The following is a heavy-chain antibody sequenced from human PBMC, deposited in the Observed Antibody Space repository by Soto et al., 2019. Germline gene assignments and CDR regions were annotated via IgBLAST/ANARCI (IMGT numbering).Heavy chain of an antibody. V-gene: IGHV3-53*02. J-gene: IGHJ6*02. CDR1: GFTVSSNY. D-gene: IGHD4-17*01. Sequence: VQLVETGGGLIQPGGSLRLSCAASGFTVSSNYMSWVRQAPGKGLEWVSVIYSGGSTYYADSVKGRFTISRDNSKNTLYLQMNSLRAEDTAVYYCARDRTNPDYGDYVDYGMDVWGQGTTVTVSS. CDR3: ARDRTNPDYGDYVDYGMDV. CDR2: IYSGGST.